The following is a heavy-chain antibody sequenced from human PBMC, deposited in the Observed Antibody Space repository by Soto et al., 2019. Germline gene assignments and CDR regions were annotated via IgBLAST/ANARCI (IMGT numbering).Heavy chain of an antibody. CDR1: GGSISSYY. Sequence: SETLSLTCTVSGGSISSYYWSWIRQPPGKGLEWIGYIYYSGSTNYNPSLKSRVTISVDTSKNQFSLKLSSVTAADTAVYYCARYGGYDPYYFDYWGQGTLVTVSS. V-gene: IGHV4-59*01. CDR2: IYYSGST. CDR3: ARYGGYDPYYFDY. J-gene: IGHJ4*02. D-gene: IGHD5-12*01.